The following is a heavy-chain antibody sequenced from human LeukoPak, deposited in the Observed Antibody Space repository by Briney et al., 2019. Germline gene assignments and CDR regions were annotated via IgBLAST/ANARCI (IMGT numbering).Heavy chain of an antibody. CDR1: GXSFSSSRYY. CDR2: IYYTGTT. D-gene: IGHD3-10*01. V-gene: IGHV4-39*01. Sequence: SETLSLTCTVSGXSFSSSRYYRGWIRQPPGKGLEWIGSIYYTGTTYYNPSLKSRVTISVDTSKSQFSLKPSSVTAADTAVYYCASMTYYFGSGSYSAIDYWGQGTLVTVSS. CDR3: ASMTYYFGSGSYSAIDY. J-gene: IGHJ4*02.